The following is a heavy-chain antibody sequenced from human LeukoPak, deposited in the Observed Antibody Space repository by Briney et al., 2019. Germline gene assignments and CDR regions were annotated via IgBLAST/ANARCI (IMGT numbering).Heavy chain of an antibody. J-gene: IGHJ6*03. CDR1: GGSFSGYY. V-gene: IGHV4-34*01. CDR2: INHSGST. D-gene: IGHD3-22*01. CDR3: ARGLVVSSGYRLFYYYYMDV. Sequence: SETLSLTCAVYGGSFSGYYWSWIRQPPGKGLEWIGEINHSGSTNYNTSLKSRVTISVDTSKNQFSLKLSSVTAADTAVYYCARGLVVSSGYRLFYYYYMDVWGKGTTVTVSS.